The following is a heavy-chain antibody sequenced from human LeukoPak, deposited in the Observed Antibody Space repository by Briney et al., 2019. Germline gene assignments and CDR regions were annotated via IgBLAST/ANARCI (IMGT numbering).Heavy chain of an antibody. Sequence: SGTLSLTCAVSGGSISSSNWWSWVRQPPGKGLEWIGEIYHSGSTNYNPSFKSRVTMSVDKSKNQFSLKLSSVTAADTAVYYCASAEPRGIIWYPYWGQGTLVTVSS. D-gene: IGHD6-13*01. CDR2: IYHSGST. V-gene: IGHV4-4*02. J-gene: IGHJ4*02. CDR3: ASAEPRGIIWYPY. CDR1: GGSISSSNW.